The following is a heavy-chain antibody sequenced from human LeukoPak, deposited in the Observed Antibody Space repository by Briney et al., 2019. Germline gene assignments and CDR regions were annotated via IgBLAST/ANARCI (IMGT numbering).Heavy chain of an antibody. J-gene: IGHJ4*02. CDR1: RFTFKSYD. Sequence: GGSLRLSCAASRFTFKSYDMNCVRQAPGKGLEWVSYISTSASTIYYADSVKGRFTSSRDNAKNSLYLQMNSLRAEDTAVYYCARRGTSRSSYYFDYWGQGTLVTVSS. CDR3: ARRGTSRSSYYFDY. CDR2: ISTSASTI. V-gene: IGHV3-48*03.